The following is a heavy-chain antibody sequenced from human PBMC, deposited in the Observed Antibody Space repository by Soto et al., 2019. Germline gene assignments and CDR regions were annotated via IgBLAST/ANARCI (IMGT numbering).Heavy chain of an antibody. D-gene: IGHD1-26*01. V-gene: IGHV3-23*01. CDR2: ISGSGGST. CDR1: GFTFSSYA. CDR3: AKHQGRIVGATVVFDY. J-gene: IGHJ4*02. Sequence: EVQLLESGGGLVQPGGSLRLSGAASGFTFSSYAMSGVRQAPGKGLEWVSAISGSGGSTYYADSVKGRFTISRDNSKNTLYLQMNSLRAEDTAVYYCAKHQGRIVGATVVFDYWGQGTLVTVSS.